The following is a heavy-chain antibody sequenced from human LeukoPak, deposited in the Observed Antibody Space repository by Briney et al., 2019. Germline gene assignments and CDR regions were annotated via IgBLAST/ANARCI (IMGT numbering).Heavy chain of an antibody. V-gene: IGHV3-30*18. J-gene: IGHJ4*02. D-gene: IGHD2-21*02. CDR2: ISYDGSNK. CDR1: GFTFSSYG. CDR3: AKAYCGGDCYFDY. Sequence: GGSLGLSCAASGFTFSSYGMHWVRQAPGKGLEWVAVISYDGSNKYYADSVKGRFTISRDNSKNTLYLQMNSLRAEDTAVYYCAKAYCGGDCYFDYWGQGTLVTVSS.